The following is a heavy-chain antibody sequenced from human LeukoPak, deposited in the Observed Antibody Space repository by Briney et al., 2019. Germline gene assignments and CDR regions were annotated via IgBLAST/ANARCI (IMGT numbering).Heavy chain of an antibody. D-gene: IGHD5-12*01. CDR2: VYYSGST. CDR3: ARLWGPDIVTTTHFVDY. CDR1: GGSISSSSYY. V-gene: IGHV4-39*01. J-gene: IGHJ4*02. Sequence: PSETLSLTCTVSGGSISSSSYYWGWIRQPPGKGLEWIGSVYYSGSTYYKPSLKSRVTISVDTSKNQFSVKLYSVTAADTAIYYCARLWGPDIVTTTHFVDYWGQGKLVTVSS.